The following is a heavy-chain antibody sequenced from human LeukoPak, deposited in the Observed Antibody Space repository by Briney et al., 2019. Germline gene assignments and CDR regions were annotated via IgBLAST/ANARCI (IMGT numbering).Heavy chain of an antibody. V-gene: IGHV3-64D*06. CDR1: GFTFSNYV. D-gene: IGHD6-13*01. J-gene: IGHJ4*02. CDR3: RAAGTSERDY. Sequence: PGGSLRLSCLASGFTFSNYVVHWVRQTPGKGLEYVSAISSDGGNTYYTDSVKGGFTISRDNSKNTLYLQMSSLRTEDTAMYYCRAAGTSERDYWGQGTLVTVSS. CDR2: ISSDGGNT.